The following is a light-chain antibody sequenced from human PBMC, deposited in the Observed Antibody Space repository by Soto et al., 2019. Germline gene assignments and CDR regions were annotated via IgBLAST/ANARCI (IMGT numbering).Light chain of an antibody. V-gene: IGKV3-20*01. Sequence: PGERATLSCRASQSVSSNYLAWYQQKPGQAPRLLIYDASNRATGIPARFSGSGSGTDFALTISRLEPEDVAVYYCQQYISSPLTFGGGTKVDIK. J-gene: IGKJ4*01. CDR1: QSVSSNY. CDR3: QQYISSPLT. CDR2: DAS.